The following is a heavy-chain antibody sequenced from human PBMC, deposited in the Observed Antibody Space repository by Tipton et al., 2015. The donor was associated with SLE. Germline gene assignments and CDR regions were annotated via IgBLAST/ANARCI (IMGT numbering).Heavy chain of an antibody. CDR2: IHYSGST. CDR3: ARSLETFDV. Sequence: TLSLTCTVSGGSIGNYYWNWIRQPPGKGLEWLGYIHYSGSTNNNPSLKSRVTISLDTSKNQFSLKLSSVTAADTAVYYCARSLETFDVWGQGTMVSVSS. J-gene: IGHJ3*01. D-gene: IGHD1-1*01. CDR1: GGSIGNYY. V-gene: IGHV4-59*08.